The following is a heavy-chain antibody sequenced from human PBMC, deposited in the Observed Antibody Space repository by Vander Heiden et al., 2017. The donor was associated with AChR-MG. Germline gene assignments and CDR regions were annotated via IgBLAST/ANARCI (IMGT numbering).Heavy chain of an antibody. Sequence: EVQLVESGGGLVQPGGSLRLPCAASGFTFSSYWMHWVRQAPGKGLVWVSRINSDGSSTSYADSVKGRFTISRDNAKNTLYLQMNSLRAEDTAVYYCARVSGGSRHLDYWGQGTLVTVSS. J-gene: IGHJ4*02. CDR1: GFTFSSYW. CDR3: ARVSGGSRHLDY. D-gene: IGHD2-15*01. CDR2: INSDGSST. V-gene: IGHV3-74*01.